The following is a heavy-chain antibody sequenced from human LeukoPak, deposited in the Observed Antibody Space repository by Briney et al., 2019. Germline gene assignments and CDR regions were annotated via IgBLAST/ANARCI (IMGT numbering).Heavy chain of an antibody. Sequence: SETLSLTRTVSGDSITTTTYFWGWIRQPPGKGLEWIGSIYYSGSTYSSPSLKSRVTISVDTSKNQFSLKLNSVTAADTAVYYCARGSRYCSGGSCYPGVNWFDPWGQGTLVTVSS. CDR3: ARGSRYCSGGSCYPGVNWFDP. D-gene: IGHD2-15*01. CDR2: IYYSGST. V-gene: IGHV4-39*01. CDR1: GDSITTTTYF. J-gene: IGHJ5*02.